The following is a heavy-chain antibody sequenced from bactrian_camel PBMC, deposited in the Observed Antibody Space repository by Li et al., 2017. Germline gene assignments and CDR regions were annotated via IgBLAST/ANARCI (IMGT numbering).Heavy chain of an antibody. J-gene: IGHJ4*01. Sequence: QVQLVESGGGSVQLGGSLRLSCVASGRDAYSATCMGWFRQAPLKDREGVAAIYIGGDGTEYADSVKGRFTISRDNTKNTVYLQMDNLKPEDTGMYYCAADFGPCSVVRGNLALLDYWGHGTQVTVS. CDR2: IYIGGDGT. D-gene: IGHD1*01. CDR3: AADFGPCSVVRGNLALLDY. V-gene: IGHV3S53*01. CDR1: GRDAYSATC.